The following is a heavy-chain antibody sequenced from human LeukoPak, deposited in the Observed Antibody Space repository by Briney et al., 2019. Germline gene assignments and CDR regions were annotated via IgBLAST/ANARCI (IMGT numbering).Heavy chain of an antibody. D-gene: IGHD5-12*01. J-gene: IGHJ4*02. CDR2: MYSSGST. Sequence: SETLSLTCTVSGGSLSSSSYYWGWIRQPRGKGLEWIGSMYSSGSTYYHPSLKSRVTISVDRSKNQLSLKLSSVTAADTAVYYCARSGSGYLRYYVDYWGQGTLVTVSS. CDR1: GGSLSSSSYY. V-gene: IGHV4-39*07. CDR3: ARSGSGYLRYYVDY.